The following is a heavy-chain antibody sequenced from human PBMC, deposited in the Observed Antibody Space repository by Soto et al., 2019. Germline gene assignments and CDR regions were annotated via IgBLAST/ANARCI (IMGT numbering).Heavy chain of an antibody. CDR2: IYPGDSDT. V-gene: IGHV5-51*01. Sequence: PGESLKISCQGSGYRFSSYWIAWVRQMPGKGLEWMGIIYPGDSDTRYSPSFEGQVTMSADKSNSTAYLHWSSLKASDTAMYYCARQGSNGAYYYYGMDVWGQGTTVTVS. D-gene: IGHD2-8*01. J-gene: IGHJ6*02. CDR3: ARQGSNGAYYYYGMDV. CDR1: GYRFSSYW.